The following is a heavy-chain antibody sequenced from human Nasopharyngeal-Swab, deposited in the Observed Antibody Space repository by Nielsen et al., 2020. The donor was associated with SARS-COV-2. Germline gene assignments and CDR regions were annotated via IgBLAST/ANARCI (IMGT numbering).Heavy chain of an antibody. V-gene: IGHV3-21*01. Sequence: GESLKISCAASGFTFNNYNFNWVRQAPGKGLEWVSYISSSSYIYYADSVKGRFTISRDNAKNSLYLQMNSLRADETAVYYCAREGFDYDFWSAYFMDVWGQGTTVTVSS. CDR1: GFTFNNYN. D-gene: IGHD3-3*01. CDR3: AREGFDYDFWSAYFMDV. J-gene: IGHJ6*02. CDR2: ISSSSYI.